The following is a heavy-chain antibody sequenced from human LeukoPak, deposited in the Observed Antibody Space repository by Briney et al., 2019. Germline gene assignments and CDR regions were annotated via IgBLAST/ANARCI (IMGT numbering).Heavy chain of an antibody. CDR2: INPSGGST. V-gene: IGHV1-46*01. J-gene: IGHJ6*02. Sequence: GASVKVSCKASGYTFTSYYMHWVRQAPGQGLEWMGIINPSGGSTSYAQKFQGRVTMTRDTSTSAVYMELSSLRSEDTAVYYCARKHQMGPHYYGSGSYYNVLWDYGMDVWGQGTTVTVSS. CDR1: GYTFTSYY. D-gene: IGHD3-10*01. CDR3: ARKHQMGPHYYGSGSYYNVLWDYGMDV.